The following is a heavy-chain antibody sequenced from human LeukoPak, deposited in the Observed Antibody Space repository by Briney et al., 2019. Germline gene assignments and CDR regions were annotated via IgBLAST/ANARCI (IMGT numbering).Heavy chain of an antibody. CDR1: GFTFSSYG. CDR3: AKVGGSGSYVNYYYYYYMDV. J-gene: IGHJ6*03. V-gene: IGHV3-30*02. D-gene: IGHD3-10*01. CDR2: IRYDGSNK. Sequence: GGSLRLSCAASGFTFSSYGMHWVRQAPGKGLEWVAFIRYDGSNKYYADSVKARFIISRDNSKNTVYLQMNSLRAEDTAVYYCAKVGGSGSYVNYYYYYYMDVWGKGTTVTISS.